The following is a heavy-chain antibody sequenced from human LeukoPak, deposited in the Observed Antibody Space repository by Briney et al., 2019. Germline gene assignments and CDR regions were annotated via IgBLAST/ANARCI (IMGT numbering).Heavy chain of an antibody. CDR2: INHSGST. CDR3: ARGPGGSFTFDY. D-gene: IGHD3-10*01. J-gene: IGHJ4*02. Sequence: SETLSLTCAVYGGSFSGYYWSWIRQPPGKGLEWIGEINHSGSTNYNPSLKSRVTIAVDTSKNQFSLKLSSVTAADTAVYSCARGPGGSFTFDYWGQGTLVTVSS. CDR1: GGSFSGYY. V-gene: IGHV4-34*01.